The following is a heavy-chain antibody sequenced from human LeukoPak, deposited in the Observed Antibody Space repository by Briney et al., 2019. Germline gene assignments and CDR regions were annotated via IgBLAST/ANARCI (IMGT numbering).Heavy chain of an antibody. Sequence: PGGSLRLSCAASGFTFDDYAMHWVRHAPGKGLEWVSGISWNSGSIGYADSVKGRFTISRDNAKNSLYLQMNSLRAEDTALYYCAKDETSYYDFWSGYYTSGFDYWGQGTLVTVSS. D-gene: IGHD3-3*01. J-gene: IGHJ4*02. CDR3: AKDETSYYDFWSGYYTSGFDY. CDR2: ISWNSGSI. V-gene: IGHV3-9*01. CDR1: GFTFDDYA.